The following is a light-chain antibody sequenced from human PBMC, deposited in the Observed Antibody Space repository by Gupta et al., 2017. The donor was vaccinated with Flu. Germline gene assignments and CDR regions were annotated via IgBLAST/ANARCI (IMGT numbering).Light chain of an antibody. CDR3: RQYRDLPWT. V-gene: IGKV1-5*03. Sequence: VTPSPSALFAPNGDRVVITCRAEQNLNHGLAWLPHKPGAAPRLLFAKASTLETGVPSRFSADGSGTVFTLAIYNLRPEDSAVYFCRQYRDLPWTFGQGTKVEI. CDR1: QNLNHG. CDR2: KAS. J-gene: IGKJ1*01.